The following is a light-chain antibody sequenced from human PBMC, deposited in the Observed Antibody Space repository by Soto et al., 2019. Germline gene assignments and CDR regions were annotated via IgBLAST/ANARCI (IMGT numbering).Light chain of an antibody. CDR1: SRDVGSYNY. J-gene: IGLJ1*01. Sequence: PGLTQPAPVTGSPRQSITISFTGTSRDVGSYNYVSWYQQHPGKAPRLMIYEVSGRPSGISSRFSGSKSGNTASLTISGLQTEDEADYYCSSYTSSSTLFGTGTKVTVL. CDR3: SSYTSSSTL. V-gene: IGLV2-14*01. CDR2: EVS.